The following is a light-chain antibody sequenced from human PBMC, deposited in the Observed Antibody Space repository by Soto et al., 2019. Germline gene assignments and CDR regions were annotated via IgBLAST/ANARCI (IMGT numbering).Light chain of an antibody. CDR3: QHYNSYSEA. CDR2: KAS. CDR1: QTISSW. J-gene: IGKJ1*01. V-gene: IGKV1-5*03. Sequence: DIQMTQSPSPLSGSVLDRVTITCRASQTISSWLAWYQQKTGKAPKILIYKASTLKSGVPSRFRGSGSGTECTLTISRLQPDDFSTYYCQHYNSYSEAFGQGTKVDIK.